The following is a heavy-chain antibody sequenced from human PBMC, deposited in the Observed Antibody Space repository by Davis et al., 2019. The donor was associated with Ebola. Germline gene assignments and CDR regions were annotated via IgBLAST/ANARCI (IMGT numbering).Heavy chain of an antibody. Sequence: PGGSLRLSCAASGFTFDDYAMHWVRHNPGKGLEWVSGISWNSDSIAYADSVKGRFTISRDNAKNTVWLQMSSLGVEDMAVYYCVREGNWNLDFWGQGTRVIVSS. J-gene: IGHJ4*02. CDR3: VREGNWNLDF. CDR1: GFTFDDYA. D-gene: IGHD1-20*01. CDR2: ISWNSDSI. V-gene: IGHV3-9*03.